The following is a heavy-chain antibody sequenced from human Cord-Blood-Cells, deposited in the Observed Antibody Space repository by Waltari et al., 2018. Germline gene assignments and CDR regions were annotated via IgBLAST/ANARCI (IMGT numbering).Heavy chain of an antibody. D-gene: IGHD2-15*01. J-gene: IGHJ3*02. Sequence: QVQLVQSGAEVKKPGASVKVSCKASGYTFTGYYMHWVRQAPGQGLEWMGWINPNSGGTNYAQKFQGRVTMPRDTSISTAYMELSRLRSDDTAVYYCARTYCSGGSCYSAFDIWGQGTMVTVSS. CDR3: ARTYCSGGSCYSAFDI. CDR1: GYTFTGYY. CDR2: INPNSGGT. V-gene: IGHV1-2*02.